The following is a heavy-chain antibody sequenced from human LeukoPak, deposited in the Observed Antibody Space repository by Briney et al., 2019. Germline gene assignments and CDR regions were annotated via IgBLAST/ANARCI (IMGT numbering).Heavy chain of an antibody. CDR2: IIPIFGTA. V-gene: IGHV1-69*13. D-gene: IGHD6-19*01. Sequence: SVKVSCKASGGTFSSYAISWVRQAPGQGLEWMGGIIPIFGTANYAQKFQGRVTITADESTSTAYMELSSLRSEDTAVYYCARDPGYSSGWVKGYFDYWGQGTLVTVSS. J-gene: IGHJ4*02. CDR1: GGTFSSYA. CDR3: ARDPGYSSGWVKGYFDY.